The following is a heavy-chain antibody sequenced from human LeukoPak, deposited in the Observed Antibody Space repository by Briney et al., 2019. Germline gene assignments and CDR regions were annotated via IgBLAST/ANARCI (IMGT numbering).Heavy chain of an antibody. Sequence: PGGSLRLSCAASGFTFSSYAMSWVRQAPGKGLEWVSAISGSGGSTYYADSVKGRFTISRDNSKNTLYLQMNSLRAEDTAVYYCAKGSRYCSGGSCYSPRVLSPFDIWGQGTMVTVSS. V-gene: IGHV3-23*01. CDR3: AKGSRYCSGGSCYSPRVLSPFDI. CDR1: GFTFSSYA. CDR2: ISGSGGST. D-gene: IGHD2-15*01. J-gene: IGHJ3*02.